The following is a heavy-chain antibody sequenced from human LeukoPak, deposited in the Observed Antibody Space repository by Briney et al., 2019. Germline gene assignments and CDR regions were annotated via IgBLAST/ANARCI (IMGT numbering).Heavy chain of an antibody. D-gene: IGHD2-2*01. J-gene: IGHJ4*02. CDR2: VNPNSGDT. CDR3: ARANFLYCSSTTCLFDY. CDR1: GYTFTDYY. Sequence: ASVKVSCKASGYTFTDYYMRWVRQAPGQGFEWMRWVNPNSGDTNYAQKFQGRVTMTRDTSISTAHMELSRLRSDDTAVYYCARANFLYCSSTTCLFDYWGQGTLVIVSS. V-gene: IGHV1-2*02.